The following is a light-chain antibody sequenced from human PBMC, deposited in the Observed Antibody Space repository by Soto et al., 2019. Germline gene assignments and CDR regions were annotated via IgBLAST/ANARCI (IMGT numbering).Light chain of an antibody. CDR2: GAS. V-gene: IGKV3-15*01. J-gene: IGKJ3*01. CDR3: QQYNNWPFT. Sequence: EIVMTQSPATLSVSPGERATVSCRASQSVSSNLAWYQQKPGQAPRLLIYGASTRATGIPARFSGSGSGTELTLTISSLQTEDFAVYYCQQYNNWPFTFGPGTKVDIK. CDR1: QSVSSN.